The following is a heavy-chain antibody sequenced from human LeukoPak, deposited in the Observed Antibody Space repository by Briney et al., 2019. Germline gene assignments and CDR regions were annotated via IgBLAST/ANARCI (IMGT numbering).Heavy chain of an antibody. D-gene: IGHD6-13*01. J-gene: IGHJ6*02. Sequence: GGSLRLSCAASGFTFSDYYMSWIRQAPGKGLEWLSYISSGDSTIYYADSVKGRFTISRDNANNSLYLQMNSLRAEDTAVYYCAREQQRARGRINYYYYGMDVWGQGTTVTVSS. CDR2: ISSGDSTI. CDR1: GFTFSDYY. CDR3: AREQQRARGRINYYYYGMDV. V-gene: IGHV3-11*01.